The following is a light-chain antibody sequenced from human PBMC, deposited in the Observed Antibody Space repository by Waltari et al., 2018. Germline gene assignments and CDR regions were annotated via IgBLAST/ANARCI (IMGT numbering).Light chain of an antibody. Sequence: QSALTQPASLSGSPGQSITISCTGISSDVGVYSFVTWYQQHPGKAPELVIYDVSNRSAGVSNRFSGSNAGDTASLTISGLQAEDEADYFCSSYTSSSVVFGGGTKLTVL. CDR1: SSDVGVYSF. V-gene: IGLV2-14*03. CDR2: DVS. CDR3: SSYTSSSVV. J-gene: IGLJ2*01.